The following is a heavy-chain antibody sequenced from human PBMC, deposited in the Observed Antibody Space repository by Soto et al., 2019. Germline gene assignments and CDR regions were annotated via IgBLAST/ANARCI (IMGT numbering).Heavy chain of an antibody. V-gene: IGHV3-23*01. Sequence: RGSLRLSCAASGFTFSNYAMTWVRKAPGKGLEWVSSISAAGGTTSYADSVKGRFIISRDNSKNTLFLQMNSLRVEDTAVYYCARSGSYYRWFDPWGQGALVTVSS. CDR2: ISAAGGTT. CDR1: GFTFSNYA. J-gene: IGHJ5*02. D-gene: IGHD1-26*01. CDR3: ARSGSYYRWFDP.